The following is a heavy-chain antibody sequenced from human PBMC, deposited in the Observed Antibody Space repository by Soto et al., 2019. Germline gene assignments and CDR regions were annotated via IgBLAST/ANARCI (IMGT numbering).Heavy chain of an antibody. D-gene: IGHD3-9*01. CDR3: AKAPGDYDILTGYYGFDY. CDR1: GFTFSSYA. V-gene: IGHV3-23*01. Sequence: GSLRLSCAASGFTFSSYAMSWVRQAPGKGLEWVSAISGSGGSTYYADSVKGRFTISRDNSKNTLYLQMNSLRAEDTAVYYCAKAPGDYDILTGYYGFDYWGQGTLVTVSS. J-gene: IGHJ4*02. CDR2: ISGSGGST.